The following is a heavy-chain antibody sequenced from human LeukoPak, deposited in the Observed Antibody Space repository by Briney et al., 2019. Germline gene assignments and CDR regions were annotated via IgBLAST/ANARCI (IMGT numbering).Heavy chain of an antibody. CDR2: ISRMGVTT. CDR3: AKEEVPNDY. V-gene: IGHV3-23*01. D-gene: IGHD2-2*01. CDR1: GFTLNSNA. Sequence: GGSLRLSCAVSGFTLNSNAMCWVRQAPGKGLEWVSGISRMGVTTYYADSVKGRFTISRDTSKNTLYLQMNTLRPEDTAVYYCAKEEVPNDYWGQGTLVAVSS. J-gene: IGHJ4*02.